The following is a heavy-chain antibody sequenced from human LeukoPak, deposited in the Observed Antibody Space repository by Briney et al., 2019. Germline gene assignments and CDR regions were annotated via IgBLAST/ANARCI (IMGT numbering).Heavy chain of an antibody. D-gene: IGHD6-19*01. CDR1: GFTFSAYW. CDR2: IKQDGSEK. V-gene: IGHV3-7*01. J-gene: IGHJ4*02. CDR3: AGGGSGWYGY. Sequence: GGSLRLSCAASGFTFSAYWMSWVRQAPGKGLEWVANIKQDGSEKYHVDSVKGRFTISRDNAKNSMYLQMNSLTAEDTAVYYCAGGGSGWYGYWGQGTLVTVSS.